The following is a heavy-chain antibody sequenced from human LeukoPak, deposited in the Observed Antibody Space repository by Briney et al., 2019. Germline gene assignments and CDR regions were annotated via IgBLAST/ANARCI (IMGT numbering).Heavy chain of an antibody. Sequence: ASVKVSCKASGYTFTRYYMHWVRQAPGQGLEWMGIINPSGGSTSYAQKFQGRVTMTRDTSTSTVYMELSSLRSEDTAVYYCAKVLYYDSSGSSDYYYYGMDVWGQGTSVTVSS. CDR2: INPSGGST. CDR1: GYTFTRYY. D-gene: IGHD3-22*01. CDR3: AKVLYYDSSGSSDYYYYGMDV. V-gene: IGHV1-46*01. J-gene: IGHJ6*02.